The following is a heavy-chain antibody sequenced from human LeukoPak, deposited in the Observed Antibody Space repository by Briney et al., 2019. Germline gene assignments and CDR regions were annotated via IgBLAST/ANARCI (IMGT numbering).Heavy chain of an antibody. CDR1: GGSISSYY. D-gene: IGHD2-2*02. CDR2: IYYSGST. J-gene: IGHJ4*02. CDR3: AREGWSYCSSTSCYTKFFDY. V-gene: IGHV4-59*01. Sequence: SETLSLTCTVSGGSISSYYWSWIRQPPGKGLEWIGYIYYSGSTNYNPSLKSRVTISVDTSKNQFSLKLSSVTAADTAVYYCAREGWSYCSSTSCYTKFFDYWGQGTLVTVSS.